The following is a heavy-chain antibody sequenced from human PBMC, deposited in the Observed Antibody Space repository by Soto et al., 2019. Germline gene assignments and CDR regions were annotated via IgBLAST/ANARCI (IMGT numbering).Heavy chain of an antibody. CDR2: IITFLDTT. CDR3: ERGHPQGGMDV. CDR1: GGTFNSYV. V-gene: IGHV1-69*06. J-gene: IGHJ6*02. Sequence: QAQLVQSGAEVKKPGSSVKVSCKASGGTFNSYVMSWVRQAPGQGLEWMGGIITFLDTTNFAQKFQGRVTITADKSTSTAYMELSSLRSEDTAVYYCERGHPQGGMDVWGQGTTVTVSS.